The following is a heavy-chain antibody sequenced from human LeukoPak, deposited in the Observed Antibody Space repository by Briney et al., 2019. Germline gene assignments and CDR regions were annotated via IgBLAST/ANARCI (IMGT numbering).Heavy chain of an antibody. D-gene: IGHD3-22*01. CDR3: AKPVFSGYYANWFDP. V-gene: IGHV3-23*01. Sequence: PGGSLRLSCAASGFTFSTYGMSWVRQAPGKGLEWVSAITGSGGSTYYADSVKGRFTISRDNSKNTLYLQMNSLRAEDTAVYYCAKPVFSGYYANWFDPWGQGTLVTVSS. CDR2: ITGSGGST. J-gene: IGHJ5*02. CDR1: GFTFSTYG.